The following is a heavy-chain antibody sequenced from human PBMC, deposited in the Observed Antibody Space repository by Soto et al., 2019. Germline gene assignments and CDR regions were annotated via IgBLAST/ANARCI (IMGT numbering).Heavy chain of an antibody. Sequence: SETLSLTCTVSGGSISSGGYYWSWIRQHPGKGLEWIGYIYYSGSTYYNPSLKSRVTISVDTSKNQFSLKLSSVTAADTAVYYCARGAFWSGYHWFDPWGQGTLVTVSS. V-gene: IGHV4-31*03. D-gene: IGHD3-3*01. CDR1: GGSISSGGYY. CDR2: IYYSGST. CDR3: ARGAFWSGYHWFDP. J-gene: IGHJ5*02.